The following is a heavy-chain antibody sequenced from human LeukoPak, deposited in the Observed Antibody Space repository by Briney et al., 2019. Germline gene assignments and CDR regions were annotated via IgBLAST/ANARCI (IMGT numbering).Heavy chain of an antibody. Sequence: ASVKVSCKSSGYTFTDYYIHWVRQAPGQGLEWMGWTSPSSGGTNYAQNFQGRVTLTRDTSIRTVYMELSSLRSDDTAVYYCARGLVGSAYDFDYWGQGTLVPVSS. V-gene: IGHV1-2*02. CDR2: TSPSSGGT. CDR1: GYTFTDYY. CDR3: ARGLVGSAYDFDY. J-gene: IGHJ4*02. D-gene: IGHD5-12*01.